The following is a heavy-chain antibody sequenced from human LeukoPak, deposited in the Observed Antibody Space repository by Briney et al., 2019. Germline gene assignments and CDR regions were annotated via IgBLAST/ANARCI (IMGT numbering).Heavy chain of an antibody. V-gene: IGHV3-23*01. CDR1: GFTFSSYA. Sequence: AGGSLRLSCATSGFTFSSYAMSWVRQAPGKGLEWVSSISGSGGNTYYADSVKGRFTISRDYSKSTLYLQMNSLRTEETAVYYCAKGPAMVRGTFDPWGQGTLVTVSS. D-gene: IGHD3-10*01. CDR3: AKGPAMVRGTFDP. CDR2: ISGSGGNT. J-gene: IGHJ5*02.